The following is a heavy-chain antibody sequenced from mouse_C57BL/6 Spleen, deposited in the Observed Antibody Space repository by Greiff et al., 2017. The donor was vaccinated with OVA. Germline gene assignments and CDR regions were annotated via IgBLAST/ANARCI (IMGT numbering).Heavy chain of an antibody. D-gene: IGHD2-1*01. V-gene: IGHV3-6*01. CDR3: GNYDWYFDV. CDR1: GYSITSGYY. Sequence: DVQLVESGPGLVKPSQSLSLTCSVTGYSITSGYYWNWIRQFPGNKLEWMGYISYDGSNNYNPSLKNRISITRDTSKNQFFLKLNSVTTEDTATYYCGNYDWYFDVWGTGTTVTVSS. CDR2: ISYDGSN. J-gene: IGHJ1*03.